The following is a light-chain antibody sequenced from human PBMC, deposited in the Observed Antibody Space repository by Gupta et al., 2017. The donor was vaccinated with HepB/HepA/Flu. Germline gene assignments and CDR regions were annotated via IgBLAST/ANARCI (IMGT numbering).Light chain of an antibody. Sequence: SALTQPAFVSGPPVLSITISCPGTDSDIGVCHHVYLFQHHPGKAPQPILFDVIVRPAGISVRFSGSKSGNTASLTVSVLQLDDEADYYCSSDRSASIRVFGGGTKLVVL. J-gene: IGLJ3*02. CDR2: DVI. V-gene: IGLV2-14*03. CDR3: SSDRSASIRV. CDR1: DSDIGVCHH.